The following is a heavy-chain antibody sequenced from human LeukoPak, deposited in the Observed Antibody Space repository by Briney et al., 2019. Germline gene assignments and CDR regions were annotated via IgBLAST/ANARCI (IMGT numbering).Heavy chain of an antibody. D-gene: IGHD4-17*01. CDR1: GFAVNRNF. Sequence: PGGSLRLSCAASGFAVNRNFMYRVRQAPGKGLEWVAFINLDGSTIYADSVRGRLTISRDDSKNTLYLQLNSLRAEDAAVYFCARCSTDIYYAVDVWGKGTAVAVSS. CDR3: ARCSTDIYYAVDV. V-gene: IGHV3-66*01. J-gene: IGHJ6*04. CDR2: INLDGST.